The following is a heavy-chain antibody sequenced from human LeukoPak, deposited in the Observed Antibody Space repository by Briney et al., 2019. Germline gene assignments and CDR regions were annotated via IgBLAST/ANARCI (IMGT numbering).Heavy chain of an antibody. Sequence: SETLSLTCTVSGGSISSYYWSWIRQPAGKGLEWIGRINTSGSTNYNPSLKSRVTMSVDTSKNQFSLKLSSVTAADTAVYYCAGQVVKITIYGVVKAAFDYWGQGTLVTVSS. CDR3: AGQVVKITIYGVVKAAFDY. D-gene: IGHD3-3*01. CDR1: GGSISSYY. CDR2: INTSGST. J-gene: IGHJ4*02. V-gene: IGHV4-4*07.